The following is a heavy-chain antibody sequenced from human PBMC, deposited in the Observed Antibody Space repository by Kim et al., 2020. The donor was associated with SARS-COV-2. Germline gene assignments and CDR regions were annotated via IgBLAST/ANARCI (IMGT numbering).Heavy chain of an antibody. CDR1: GGTSSSYA. J-gene: IGHJ6*02. D-gene: IGHD2-21*02. Sequence: SVKVSCKASGGTSSSYAISWVRQAPGQGLEWMGGIIPIFGTANYAQKFQGRVTSTADESTSTAYMELSSLRSKDTAVYYCARDRTVVTPSYYYGVDAWGQRTSGTVSS. CDR2: IIPIFGTA. CDR3: ARDRTVVTPSYYYGVDA. V-gene: IGHV1-69*13.